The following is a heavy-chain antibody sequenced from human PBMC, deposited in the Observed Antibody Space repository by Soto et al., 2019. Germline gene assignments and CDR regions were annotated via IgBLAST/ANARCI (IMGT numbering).Heavy chain of an antibody. V-gene: IGHV3-9*01. CDR3: AKALGSGTMDV. CDR2: XSWNTXSI. Sequence: PGXSLRLSCAASGFTFHDYAMHWVRQAPGKGLEWVSAXSWNTXSIGYEDSVKXXFTISTDXXKNYMYLQMNSLRAGDTALYYCAKALGSGTMDVWGKETTVTAPS. D-gene: IGHD3-3*01. CDR1: GFTFHDYA. J-gene: IGHJ6*03.